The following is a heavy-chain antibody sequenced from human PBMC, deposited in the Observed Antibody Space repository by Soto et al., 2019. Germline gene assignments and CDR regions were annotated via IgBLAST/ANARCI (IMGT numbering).Heavy chain of an antibody. Sequence: ETLSLTYAVYCGSFSGYYWSWSRQPPGKGLEWIGEINHSGSTNYNPSLKSRVTISVDTSKNQFSLKLSSVTAADTAVYYCARGLVADMTTVTVDPWGQGTLVTVSS. CDR2: INHSGST. J-gene: IGHJ5*02. D-gene: IGHD4-17*01. V-gene: IGHV4-34*01. CDR3: ARGLVADMTTVTVDP. CDR1: CGSFSGYY.